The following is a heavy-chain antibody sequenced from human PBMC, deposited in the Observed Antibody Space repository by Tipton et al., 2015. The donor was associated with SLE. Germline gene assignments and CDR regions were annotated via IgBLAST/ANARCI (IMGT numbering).Heavy chain of an antibody. J-gene: IGHJ4*02. D-gene: IGHD6-19*01. V-gene: IGHV4-34*01. CDR3: ARDGRTQWLVSPYYFDY. Sequence: TLSLTCAVYGGSFSGYYWSWIRQPPGKGLEWIGEINHSGSTNYNPSLKSRVTISVDTSKNQFSLKLSSVTAADTAVYYCARDGRTQWLVSPYYFDYWGQGTLITVSS. CDR2: INHSGST. CDR1: GGSFSGYY.